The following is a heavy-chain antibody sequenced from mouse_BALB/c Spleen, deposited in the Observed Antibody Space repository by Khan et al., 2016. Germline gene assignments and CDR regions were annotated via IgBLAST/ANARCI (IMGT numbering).Heavy chain of an antibody. CDR3: ARYDWENRDGYQGDDFEY. Sequence: EVQLQESGPTLVKPSQTLSLTCSVTGDSITSGYWNWIRKFPGNKLEYMGYISYSGSTYYTPSLKSRMYITRDTSKNPYYLHLNSVSTEDTATYYCARYDWENRDGYQGDDFEYWGQGTNLPVSA. CDR2: ISYSGST. V-gene: IGHV3-8*02. D-gene: IGHD2-3*01. CDR1: GDSITSGY. J-gene: IGHJ2*01.